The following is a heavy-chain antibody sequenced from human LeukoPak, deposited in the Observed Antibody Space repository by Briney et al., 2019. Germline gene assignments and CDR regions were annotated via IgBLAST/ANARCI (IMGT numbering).Heavy chain of an antibody. V-gene: IGHV1-69*04. Sequence: GASVKVSCKASGGTFSSYAISWVRQAPGQGLEWMGRIIPILGIANYAQKFQGRVTITADKSTSTAYMELSSLRSEDTAVYYCAKDKPWGPLLAYYFDYWGQGTLVTVSS. D-gene: IGHD2-21*02. CDR1: GGTFSSYA. CDR2: IIPILGIA. J-gene: IGHJ4*02. CDR3: AKDKPWGPLLAYYFDY.